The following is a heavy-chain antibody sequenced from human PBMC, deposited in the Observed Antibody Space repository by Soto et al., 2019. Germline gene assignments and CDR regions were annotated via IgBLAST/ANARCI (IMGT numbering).Heavy chain of an antibody. V-gene: IGHV3-23*01. J-gene: IGHJ6*02. CDR3: AKNTRGSGSYYKTFYYYYGMDV. CDR2: ISGSGGST. Sequence: PGGSLRLSCAASEFTFSSYAMSWVRQAPGKGLEWVSAISGSGGSTYYADSVKGRFTISRDNSKNTLYLQMNSLRAEDTAVYYYAKNTRGSGSYYKTFYYYYGMDVWGQGTTVTVSS. D-gene: IGHD3-10*01. CDR1: EFTFSSYA.